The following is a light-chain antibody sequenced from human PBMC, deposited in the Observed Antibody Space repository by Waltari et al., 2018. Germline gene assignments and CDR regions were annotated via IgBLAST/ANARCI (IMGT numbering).Light chain of an antibody. V-gene: IGKV1-39*01. J-gene: IGKJ3*01. CDR3: QHGYGTPFT. CDR1: ENVNNY. CDR2: KAS. Sequence: DIQMTQSPSSLSASVGDRVTITCRASENVNNYLKWYQQKPGKAPKLLIYKASTLQSGVPSRFSGSGSGTDYTFIISSLQSEDVATYYCQHGYGTPFTFGPGTKLDIK.